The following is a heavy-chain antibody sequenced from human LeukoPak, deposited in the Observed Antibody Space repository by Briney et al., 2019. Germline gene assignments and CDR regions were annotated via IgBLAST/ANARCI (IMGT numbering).Heavy chain of an antibody. Sequence: SETLSLTCTVSGGSISSYYWSWIRQPPGKGLEWIGYFYYSGSTNYNPSLKSRVTISVDTSKNQFSLKLSSVTAADTAVYYCAGSYYYASGSYPDNWFDPWGQGTLVTVSS. CDR1: GGSISSYY. J-gene: IGHJ5*02. CDR2: FYYSGST. V-gene: IGHV4-59*01. CDR3: AGSYYYASGSYPDNWFDP. D-gene: IGHD3-10*01.